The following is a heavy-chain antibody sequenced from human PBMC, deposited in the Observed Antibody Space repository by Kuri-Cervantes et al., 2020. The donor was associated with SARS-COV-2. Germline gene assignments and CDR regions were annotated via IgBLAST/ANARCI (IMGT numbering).Heavy chain of an antibody. Sequence: GGSLRLSCAASGFTFSSYAMSWVRQAPGKGLEWVSSISSSSSYIYYADSVKGRFTISRDNAKNSLYLQMNSLRAEDTAVYYCARDLGVLRFLEGGYYFNYWGQGPVVTVSS. CDR2: ISSSSSYI. CDR3: ARDLGVLRFLEGGYYFNY. D-gene: IGHD3-3*01. V-gene: IGHV3-21*01. J-gene: IGHJ4*02. CDR1: GFTFSSYA.